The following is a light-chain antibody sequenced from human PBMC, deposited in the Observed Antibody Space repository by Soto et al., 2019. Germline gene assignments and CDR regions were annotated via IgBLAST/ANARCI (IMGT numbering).Light chain of an antibody. CDR1: SSEVGGYNY. V-gene: IGLV2-14*01. CDR2: EVS. Sequence: QSALTQPASVSGSPGQSITISCTGTSSEVGGYNYVSWYQQHPGKAPKLMIYEVSNRPSGVSNRFSGSKSGNTASLTISGLQAEDGADYYCSSYTSSSTQVFGGGTKLTVL. J-gene: IGLJ2*01. CDR3: SSYTSSSTQV.